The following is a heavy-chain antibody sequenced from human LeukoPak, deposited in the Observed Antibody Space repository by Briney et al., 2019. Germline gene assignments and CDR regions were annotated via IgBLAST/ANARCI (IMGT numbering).Heavy chain of an antibody. D-gene: IGHD1-26*01. V-gene: IGHV3-23*01. J-gene: IGHJ4*02. CDR2: ISGSGGST. CDR1: GFTFSSYA. CDR3: ARDLGGSYGADY. Sequence: PGGSLRLSCAASGFTFSSYAMSWVRQAPGKGLEWVSAISGSGGSTYYADSVKGRFTISRDNSKNTLYLQMNSLRAEDTAVYYCARDLGGSYGADYWGQGTLVTVSS.